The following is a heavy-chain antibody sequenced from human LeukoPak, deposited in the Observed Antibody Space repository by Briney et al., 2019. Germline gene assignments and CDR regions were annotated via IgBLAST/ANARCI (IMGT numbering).Heavy chain of an antibody. Sequence: SETLSLTCTVSGGSISSYYWIWIRQPPGKGLEWIGYLYYSGSTNYNPSLKSRVTISVDTSKNQFSLKLSSVTAADTAVYYCARVSGNNYGPLNWLDPWGQGTLVTVSS. V-gene: IGHV4-59*01. D-gene: IGHD4-11*01. CDR3: ARVSGNNYGPLNWLDP. CDR1: GGSISSYY. CDR2: LYYSGST. J-gene: IGHJ5*02.